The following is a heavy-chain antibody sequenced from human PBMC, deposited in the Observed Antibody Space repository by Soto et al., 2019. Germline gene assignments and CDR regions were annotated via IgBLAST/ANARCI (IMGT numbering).Heavy chain of an antibody. CDR1: GGSFSGYY. D-gene: IGHD4-17*01. V-gene: IGHV4-34*01. J-gene: IGHJ1*01. CDR2: INHSGST. CDR3: ARVSRTFHDYGRYFQH. Sequence: QVQLQQWGAGLLKPSETLSLTCAVYGGSFSGYYWSWIRQPPGKGLEWIGEINHSGSTNYNPSLKSRVTISVDTSKNQFSLKLSSVTAADTAVYYCARVSRTFHDYGRYFQHWGQGTLVTVSS.